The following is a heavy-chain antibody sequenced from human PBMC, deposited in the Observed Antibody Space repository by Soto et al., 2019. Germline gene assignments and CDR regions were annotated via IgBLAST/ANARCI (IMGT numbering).Heavy chain of an antibody. CDR2: INASGGST. CDR3: ARGYTGATQGRSRYYGMGV. D-gene: IGHD5-12*01. CDR1: GYTFISYW. Sequence: ASVKLSCKASGYTFISYWIHWVRQAPGQGLEWMGIINASGGSTSYAQKFQGRVTMTRDTSTSTVYMELSSRRCEDTAVYYCARGYTGATQGRSRYYGMGV. V-gene: IGHV1-46*01. J-gene: IGHJ6*01.